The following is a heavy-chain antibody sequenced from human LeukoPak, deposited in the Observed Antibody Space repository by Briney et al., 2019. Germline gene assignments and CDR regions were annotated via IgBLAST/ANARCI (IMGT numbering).Heavy chain of an antibody. V-gene: IGHV3-23*01. J-gene: IGHJ4*02. CDR3: AKDLYYYGSGNYIDY. D-gene: IGHD3-10*01. CDR1: GFTFSSYA. Sequence: GGSLRLSCAASGFTFSSYAMSWVRQAPGKGLEWVSAISGSGGSRYSADSVKGRFTISRDNSKNTLYLQMNSLRAEDTAIYYRAKDLYYYGSGNYIDYWGQGTLVTVSS. CDR2: ISGSGGSR.